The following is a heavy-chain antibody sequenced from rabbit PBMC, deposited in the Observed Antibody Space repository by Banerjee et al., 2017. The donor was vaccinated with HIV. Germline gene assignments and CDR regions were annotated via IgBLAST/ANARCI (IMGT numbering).Heavy chain of an antibody. V-gene: IGHV1S45*01. CDR2: IYVGSSGST. CDR1: GFSLSSSYW. Sequence: QEQLVESGGGLVQPEGSLTLTCTASGFSLSSSYWICWVRQAPGKGLEWIACIYVGSSGSTYYASWAKGRFTISKTSSTTVTLQMTSLTAADTATYFCARSQGFLGSDWGGPYYFNLWGQGTLVTVS. D-gene: IGHD4-1*01. J-gene: IGHJ4*01. CDR3: ARSQGFLGSDWGGPYYFNL.